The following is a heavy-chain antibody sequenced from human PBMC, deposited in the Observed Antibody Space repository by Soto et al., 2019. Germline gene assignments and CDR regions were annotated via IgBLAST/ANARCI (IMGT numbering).Heavy chain of an antibody. J-gene: IGHJ4*02. CDR2: IKSKSAGETT. CDR3: STGSPFSGSVFDY. D-gene: IGHD1-26*01. Sequence: EVQLVESGGGLVKPGGSLRLSCAASGFSFRTTWMAWVRQAPGKGLEWVGRIKSKSAGETTDYADPVKGRFTISRDDSKDTLYLHMDSLENGATAVYYCSTGSPFSGSVFDYWGQGTLVTVSS. CDR1: GFSFRTTW. V-gene: IGHV3-15*05.